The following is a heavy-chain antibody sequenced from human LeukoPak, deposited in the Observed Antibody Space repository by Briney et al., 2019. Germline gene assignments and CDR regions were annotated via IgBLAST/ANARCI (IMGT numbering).Heavy chain of an antibody. V-gene: IGHV3-23*01. J-gene: IGHJ4*02. CDR1: GFTFSSYA. CDR3: AKDRNYGSGSDNYDY. Sequence: GGSLRLSCAASGFTFSSYAMSWVRQAPGKGLEWVSAISGSGGSTYYADSVKGRFTISRDNSKNTLYLQMNSLRAEDTAVYYCAKDRNYGSGSDNYDYWGQGTLVTVSS. D-gene: IGHD3-10*01. CDR2: ISGSGGST.